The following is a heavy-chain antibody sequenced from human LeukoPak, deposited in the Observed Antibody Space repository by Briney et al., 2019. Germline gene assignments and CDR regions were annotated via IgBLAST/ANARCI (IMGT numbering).Heavy chain of an antibody. CDR3: ARGRYSRDYVWGSYRFVY. CDR2: INHSGST. CDR1: GGSFNGYY. Sequence: SETLSLTCAVHGGSFNGYYWNWIRQPPGKGLEWIGEINHSGSTNYNPSLKSRVTISVDTSKNQFSLMLSSVTAADTSVYYWARGRYSRDYVWGSYRFVYWGQGTLVTVSS. V-gene: IGHV4-34*01. J-gene: IGHJ4*02. D-gene: IGHD3-16*02.